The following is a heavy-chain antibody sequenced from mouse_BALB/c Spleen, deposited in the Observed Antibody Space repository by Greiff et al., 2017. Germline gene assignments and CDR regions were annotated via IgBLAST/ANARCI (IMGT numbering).Heavy chain of an antibody. D-gene: IGHD1-1*01. J-gene: IGHJ4*01. CDR3: ARRGYYGSYYAMDY. CDR2: IDPANGNT. Sequence: VQLKESGAELVKPGASVKLSCTASGFNIKDTYMHWVKQRPEQGLEWIGRIDPANGNTKYDPKFQGKATITADTSSNTAYLQLSSLTSEDSAVYFCARRGYYGSYYAMDYWGQGTSVTVSS. CDR1: GFNIKDTY. V-gene: IGHV14-3*02.